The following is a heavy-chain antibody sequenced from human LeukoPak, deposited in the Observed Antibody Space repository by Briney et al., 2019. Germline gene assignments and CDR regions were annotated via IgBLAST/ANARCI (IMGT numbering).Heavy chain of an antibody. CDR2: INPEKRDT. CDR1: GYTFTGYA. D-gene: IGHD5-12*01. V-gene: IGHV1-2*02. CDR3: AKKVRGPSHPLDF. Sequence: GASVKVSCKASGYTFTGYAIHWVRQAPGQGLEWMGWINPEKRDTGYAHKFQGRVTMTSDTSTSTAYMELSSLRSDDTAVYYCAKKVRGPSHPLDFWGQGTLVTVSS. J-gene: IGHJ4*02.